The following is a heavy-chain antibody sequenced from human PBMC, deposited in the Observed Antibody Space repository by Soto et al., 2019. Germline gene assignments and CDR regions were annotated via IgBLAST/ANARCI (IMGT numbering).Heavy chain of an antibody. D-gene: IGHD2-21*02. CDR2: ISSSSSYI. J-gene: IGHJ5*02. Sequence: GGSLRLSCAASGFTFSSYSMNWVRQAPGKGLEWVSSISSSSSYIYYADSVKGRFTISRDNAKNSLYLQMNSLRAEDTAVYYCERPHLSDSLLNWFDPWGQGTLVTVSS. V-gene: IGHV3-21*01. CDR1: GFTFSSYS. CDR3: ERPHLSDSLLNWFDP.